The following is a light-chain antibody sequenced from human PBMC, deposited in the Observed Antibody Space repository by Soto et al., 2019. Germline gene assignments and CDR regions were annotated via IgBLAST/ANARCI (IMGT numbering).Light chain of an antibody. J-gene: IGKJ2*01. Sequence: EIVLTQSPGTLSLSPGERATLSCRASHSVSSSSLAWYQQKPGQAPRLLIYGASSRATGIPDRFSGSGSGTDFTLTISRLEPEDFAVYYCQQYGSSPRTFGPGTKLEIK. CDR1: HSVSSSS. CDR2: GAS. CDR3: QQYGSSPRT. V-gene: IGKV3-20*01.